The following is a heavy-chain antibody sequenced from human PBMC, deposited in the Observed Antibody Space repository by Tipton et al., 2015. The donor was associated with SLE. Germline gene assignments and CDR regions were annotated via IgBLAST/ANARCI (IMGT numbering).Heavy chain of an antibody. CDR1: GGSISSHY. V-gene: IGHV4-59*08. CDR2: IYYSGST. CDR3: AGGTGITYLDY. D-gene: IGHD3-16*01. Sequence: TLSLTCTVSGGSISSHYWSWIRQPPGKGLEWIGYIYYSGSTNYNPSLKSRVTISVDTSKNQFSLKLSSVTAADTAVYYCAGGTGITYLDYWGQGTLVTVSS. J-gene: IGHJ4*02.